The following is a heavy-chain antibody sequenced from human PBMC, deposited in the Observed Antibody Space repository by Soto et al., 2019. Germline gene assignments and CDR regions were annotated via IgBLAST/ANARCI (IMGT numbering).Heavy chain of an antibody. CDR2: ISAYNGNT. V-gene: IGHV1-18*01. D-gene: IGHD3-10*01. CDR3: ARPYGSGSYYYYYGMDV. Sequence: GASVKVSCKASGYTFTSYGISWVRQAPGQGLEWMGWISAYNGNTNYAQKLQGRVTMTTDTSTSTAYMELRSLRSDDTAVYYCARPYGSGSYYYYYGMDVWGQGTTVTVSS. CDR1: GYTFTSYG. J-gene: IGHJ6*02.